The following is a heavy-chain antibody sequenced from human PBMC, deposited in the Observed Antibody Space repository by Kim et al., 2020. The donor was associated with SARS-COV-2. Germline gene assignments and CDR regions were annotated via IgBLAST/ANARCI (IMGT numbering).Heavy chain of an antibody. J-gene: IGHJ6*02. V-gene: IGHV1-69*04. D-gene: IGHD3-10*01. Sequence: SVKVSCKASGGTFSSYVISWVRQAPGQGLEWMGRIIPILGIANYAQKFQGRVTSTADKSTSTAYMELSSLRSEDTAVYYCARAYGSGNPAGTYYYGMDVWGQGTTVTVSS. CDR3: ARAYGSGNPAGTYYYGMDV. CDR2: IIPILGIA. CDR1: GGTFSSYV.